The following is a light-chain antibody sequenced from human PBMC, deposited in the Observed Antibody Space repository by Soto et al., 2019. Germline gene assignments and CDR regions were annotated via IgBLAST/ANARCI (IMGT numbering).Light chain of an antibody. Sequence: QSPLTQPASVSGSPGQSITISCTGTSSDVGTYKFVSWYQQHPGKVPTLMIHEGTKRPSGVSNRFSGSKSGNTATLTISGLQPEDEANYYCCSYAGTSFWVFGGGTQLTVL. J-gene: IGLJ3*02. V-gene: IGLV2-23*01. CDR3: CSYAGTSFWV. CDR2: EGT. CDR1: SSDVGTYKF.